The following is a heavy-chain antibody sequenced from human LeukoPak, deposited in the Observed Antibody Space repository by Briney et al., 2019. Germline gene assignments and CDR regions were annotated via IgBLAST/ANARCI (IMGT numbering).Heavy chain of an antibody. J-gene: IGHJ4*02. CDR3: ARDRRDGGYNPGDPRGFAN. CDR2: ISSGGGYT. CDR1: GFTFSDHY. V-gene: IGHV3-11*06. D-gene: IGHD5-24*01. Sequence: GGSLRLSCAASGFTFSDHYMDWVRQAPGKGLEWVSRISSGGGYTGYADSLKGRFTISRDNAKNSLHLQMNSLRAEDTAVYYCARDRRDGGYNPGDPRGFANWGQGTLVTVSS.